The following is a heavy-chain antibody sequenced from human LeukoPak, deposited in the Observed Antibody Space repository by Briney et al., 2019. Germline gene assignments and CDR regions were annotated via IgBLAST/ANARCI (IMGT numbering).Heavy chain of an antibody. V-gene: IGHV4-38-2*01. D-gene: IGHD3-10*01. Sequence: KPSETLSLTCAVSGYSISSGYFWGWIRQPPGKGLEWIGTIYHSGDTYYNPSLKSRVTISVDTSKNQFSLKLNSVTAADTAVYYCARRYSYGSGIFDYWGQGTLVTVTS. J-gene: IGHJ4*02. CDR1: GYSISSGYF. CDR3: ARRYSYGSGIFDY. CDR2: IYHSGDT.